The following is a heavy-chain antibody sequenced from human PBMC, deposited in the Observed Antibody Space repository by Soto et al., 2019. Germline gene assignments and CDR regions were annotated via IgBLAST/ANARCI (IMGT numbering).Heavy chain of an antibody. Sequence: GGSLRLSCAASGFTFSSYAMSWVRQAPGKGLEWVSAISGSGGSTYYADSVKGRFTISRDNSKNTLYLQMNSLRAEDTAVYYCAKDATERDYSSGWHAFDYWAQGNLVPVSS. J-gene: IGHJ4*02. CDR1: GFTFSSYA. CDR3: AKDATERDYSSGWHAFDY. V-gene: IGHV3-23*01. D-gene: IGHD6-19*01. CDR2: ISGSGGST.